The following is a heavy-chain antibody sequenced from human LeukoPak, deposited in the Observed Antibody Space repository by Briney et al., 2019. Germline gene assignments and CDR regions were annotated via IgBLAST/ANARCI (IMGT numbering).Heavy chain of an antibody. CDR2: MNPNSGNT. CDR1: GYTFTSYD. J-gene: IGHJ5*02. V-gene: IGHV1-8*01. CDR3: ARGIEYSSPPDWFDP. D-gene: IGHD6-6*01. Sequence: ASVKVPCKASGYTFTSYDINWVRQATGQGLEWMGWMNPNSGNTGYAQKFQGRVAMTSNTSISTAYMELSSLSSEDTAVYYCARGIEYSSPPDWFDPWGQGTLVTVSS.